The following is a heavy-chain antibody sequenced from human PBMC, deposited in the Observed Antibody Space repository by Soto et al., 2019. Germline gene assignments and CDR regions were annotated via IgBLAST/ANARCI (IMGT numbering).Heavy chain of an antibody. J-gene: IGHJ6*02. CDR2: IYHSGST. CDR1: GYSISSGYY. V-gene: IGHV4-38-2*01. D-gene: IGHD2-2*01. Sequence: PSETLSLTCAVSGYSISSGYYWGWIRQPPGKGLEWIGSIYHSGSTYYNPSLKSRVTISVDTSKNQFSLKLSSVTAADTAVYYCARVKDTSHYYYGMDVWGQGTTVTGS. CDR3: ARVKDTSHYYYGMDV.